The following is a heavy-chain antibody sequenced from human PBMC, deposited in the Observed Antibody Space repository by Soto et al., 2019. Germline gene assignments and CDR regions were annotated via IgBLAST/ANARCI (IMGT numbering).Heavy chain of an antibody. CDR3: ARGGCSTTGCYFN. CDR1: GFTFSSHW. J-gene: IGHJ4*02. Sequence: GGSLRLSCAASGFTFSSHWMHWVRQTPGKGLVWVSRITSHRSTTTYADSVKGRFTISRDNAKNTLYLQMNSLRAEDTAVYYCARGGCSTTGCYFNWGRGTLVTVSS. D-gene: IGHD2-2*01. CDR2: ITSHRSTT. V-gene: IGHV3-74*01.